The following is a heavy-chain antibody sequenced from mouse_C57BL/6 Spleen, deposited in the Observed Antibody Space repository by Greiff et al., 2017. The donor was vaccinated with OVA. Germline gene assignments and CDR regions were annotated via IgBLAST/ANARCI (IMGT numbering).Heavy chain of an antibody. D-gene: IGHD1-1*01. Sequence: EVKLMESGAELVRPGSSVKMSCKTSGYTFTSYGINWVKQRPGQGLEWIGYIYIGNGYTEYNEKFKGKATLTSDTSSSTAYMQLSSLTSEDSAIYFCARLDYYGSSSYAMDYWGQGTSVTVSS. CDR2: IYIGNGYT. CDR3: ARLDYYGSSSYAMDY. J-gene: IGHJ4*01. V-gene: IGHV1-58*01. CDR1: GYTFTSYG.